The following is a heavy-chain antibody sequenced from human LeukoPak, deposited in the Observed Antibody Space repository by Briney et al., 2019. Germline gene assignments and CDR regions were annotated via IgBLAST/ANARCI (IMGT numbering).Heavy chain of an antibody. CDR3: AKDLSIHYDSRGFDP. CDR2: ISYDGSTE. J-gene: IGHJ5*02. V-gene: IGHV3-30*18. Sequence: GRSLRLSCAASGFTLRSYGMHWVRQAPGKGLEWVAFISYDGSTEYYADSVKGRFTISRDNSKNTQYLQMNSLRAEDTAVYYCAKDLSIHYDSRGFDPWGQGTLVTVSS. CDR1: GFTLRSYG. D-gene: IGHD3-22*01.